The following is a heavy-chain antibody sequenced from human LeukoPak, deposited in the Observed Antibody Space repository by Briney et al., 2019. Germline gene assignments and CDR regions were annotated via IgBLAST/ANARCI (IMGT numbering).Heavy chain of an antibody. D-gene: IGHD3-16*02. Sequence: ASVKVSCKASGGTFTSYGISWVRQAPGQGLEWMGWISAYNGNTNYAQKLQGRVTMTTDTSTSTAYMELRSLRSDDTAVYYCARVSGVWGSYRYNWFDPWGQGTLVTVSS. CDR1: GGTFTSYG. V-gene: IGHV1-18*01. CDR3: ARVSGVWGSYRYNWFDP. CDR2: ISAYNGNT. J-gene: IGHJ5*02.